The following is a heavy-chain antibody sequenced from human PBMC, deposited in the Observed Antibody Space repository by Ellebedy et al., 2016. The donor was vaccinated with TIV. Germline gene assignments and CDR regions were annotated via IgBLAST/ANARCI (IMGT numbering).Heavy chain of an antibody. CDR1: GFTFSTFW. CDR3: ARDGGSGSYWEGFDY. D-gene: IGHD3-10*01. CDR2: TKKDGSEK. J-gene: IGHJ4*02. V-gene: IGHV3-7*01. Sequence: GGSLRLSCAASGFTFSTFWISWLRQAPGKGLEWVATTKKDGSEKYYVDSVKGRFTISRDNARNSLYLQMSSLRVEDTAVYYCARDGGSGSYWEGFDYWGQGTLGTVSS.